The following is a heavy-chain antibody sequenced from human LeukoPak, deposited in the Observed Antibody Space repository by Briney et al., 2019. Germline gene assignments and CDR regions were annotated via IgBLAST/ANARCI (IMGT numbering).Heavy chain of an antibody. CDR3: ARGCWGKAAGRWYYFEY. Sequence: SETLSLTCAVYGGSFSGYYWSWIRQPPGKGLEWIGEINHSGSTNYNPSLKSRVTISVDTSKNQFSLKLSSVTAADTAVYYCARGCWGKAAGRWYYFEYWGQGTLVTFSS. CDR2: INHSGST. D-gene: IGHD6-13*01. V-gene: IGHV4-34*01. CDR1: GGSFSGYY. J-gene: IGHJ4*02.